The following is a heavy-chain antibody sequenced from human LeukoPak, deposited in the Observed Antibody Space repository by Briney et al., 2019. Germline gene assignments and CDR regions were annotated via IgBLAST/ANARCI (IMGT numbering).Heavy chain of an antibody. CDR2: IYYSGST. CDR1: GGSVSSGSYY. D-gene: IGHD3-10*01. Sequence: SETLSLTCTVSGGSVSSGSYYWSWIRQPPGKGLEWIGNIYYSGSTNYNPSLKSRVTMSVDTSQNQFSLKLSSVTAADTAVYYCARRGGSGRSFDYWGQGTLVTISS. CDR3: ARRGGSGRSFDY. V-gene: IGHV4-61*01. J-gene: IGHJ4*02.